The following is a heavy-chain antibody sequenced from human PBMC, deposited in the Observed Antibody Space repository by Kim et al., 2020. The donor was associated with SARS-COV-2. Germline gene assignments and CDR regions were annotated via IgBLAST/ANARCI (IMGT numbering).Heavy chain of an antibody. D-gene: IGHD5-12*01. Sequence: NQDYAQKLQGRVTMTTDTSTSTAYMELRSLRSDDTAVYYCARVGYRTFDYWGQGTLVTVSS. V-gene: IGHV1-18*01. J-gene: IGHJ4*02. CDR2: NQ. CDR3: ARVGYRTFDY.